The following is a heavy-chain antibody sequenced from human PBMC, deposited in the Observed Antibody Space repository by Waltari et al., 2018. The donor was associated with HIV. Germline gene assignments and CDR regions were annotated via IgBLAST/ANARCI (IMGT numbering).Heavy chain of an antibody. CDR1: GFTFNGFS. J-gene: IGHJ4*02. Sequence: EVQLVESGGGLVQPGGSLRLSCAASGFTFNGFSMNWVSQAPGKWLEWVSYISSSSSRIYYADSVKGRLTISRDNAKSSLYLQMNSLRDEDTAVYYCARMFPSDYWGQGTLVTVSS. V-gene: IGHV3-48*02. D-gene: IGHD3-10*02. CDR2: ISSSSSRI. CDR3: ARMFPSDY.